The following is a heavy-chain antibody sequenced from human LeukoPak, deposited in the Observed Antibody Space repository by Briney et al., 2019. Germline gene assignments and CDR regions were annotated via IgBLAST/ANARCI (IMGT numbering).Heavy chain of an antibody. CDR2: ISAYNGNT. D-gene: IGHD6-19*01. CDR3: ARRWVAVAGRYYGMDV. V-gene: IGHV1-18*01. J-gene: IGHJ6*02. CDR1: GYTFTDYY. Sequence: ASVKVSCKASGYTFTDYYLHWVRQAPGQGLEWMGWISAYNGNTNYAQKLQGRVTMTTDTSTSTAYMELRSLRSDDTAVYYCARRWVAVAGRYYGMDVWGQGTTVTVSS.